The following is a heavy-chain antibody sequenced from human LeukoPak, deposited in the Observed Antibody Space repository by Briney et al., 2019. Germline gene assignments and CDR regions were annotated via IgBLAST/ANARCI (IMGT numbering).Heavy chain of an antibody. CDR1: GFTITSYA. J-gene: IGHJ4*02. D-gene: IGHD1-26*01. Sequence: PGGSLRLSCSASGFTITSYAMHWVRQAPGKGLEYVSALSSNGEIKFYADSVKGRFTISRDSSKNTLDPQMSSLRAEDTALYYCVKTYSGTYYDFWGQGTLVTVSS. V-gene: IGHV3-64D*06. CDR3: VKTYSGTYYDF. CDR2: LSSNGEIK.